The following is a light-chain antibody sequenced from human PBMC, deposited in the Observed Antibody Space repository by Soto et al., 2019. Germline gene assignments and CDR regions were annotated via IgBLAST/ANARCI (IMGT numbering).Light chain of an antibody. Sequence: QSVLTQPPSVSAAPGQKVPISCSGSSSNIGNNYVSWYQQLPGTAPKLLIYENNKRPSGIPDRFSGSKSGTSATLGITGLQTGDEDDYYCGTWDSSLSAVVFGGGTKVTVL. CDR2: ENN. J-gene: IGLJ2*01. CDR3: GTWDSSLSAVV. CDR1: SSNIGNNY. V-gene: IGLV1-51*02.